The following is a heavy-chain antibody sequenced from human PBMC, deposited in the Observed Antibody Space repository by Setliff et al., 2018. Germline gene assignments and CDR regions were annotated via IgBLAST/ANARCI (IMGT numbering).Heavy chain of an antibody. Sequence: ASVKVSCKTSGFSFSTFGFSWVRQAPGQGLEWMGWISPYSGESNYAQKFQDRLTVTADTSTKTTYMELRSLTSGDTAVYFCTRSRAPRVVLAADSDLWGQGTLVTVSS. CDR1: GFSFSTFG. D-gene: IGHD3-16*01. J-gene: IGHJ5*02. CDR3: TRSRAPRVVLAADSDL. CDR2: ISPYSGES. V-gene: IGHV1-18*01.